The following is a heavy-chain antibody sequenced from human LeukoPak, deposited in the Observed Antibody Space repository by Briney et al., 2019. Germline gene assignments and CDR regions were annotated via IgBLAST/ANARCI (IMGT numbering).Heavy chain of an antibody. Sequence: PGGSLRLSCEASGFTFSSYWMSWVRQAPGKGLEWVANIKQDGSEKYYADSVKGRFTISRDNAKNSLYLQMNSLRAEDTAVYYCARAATVAGIGVYYYYGMDAWGQGTTVTVSS. CDR2: IKQDGSEK. D-gene: IGHD6-19*01. CDR3: ARAATVAGIGVYYYYGMDA. V-gene: IGHV3-7*01. CDR1: GFTFSSYW. J-gene: IGHJ6*02.